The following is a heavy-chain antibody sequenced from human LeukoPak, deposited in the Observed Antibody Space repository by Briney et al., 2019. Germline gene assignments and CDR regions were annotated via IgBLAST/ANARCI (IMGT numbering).Heavy chain of an antibody. Sequence: PGRSLRLSCSASGFTFGDYGMSWFRQAPEKGLEWVGFIRSKAYGVTTEYAASVKGRFTISRDDSKSIAYLQMNSLKSEDTAVYYCTRDPSHYYDSSGYYYNWGQGTLVTVSS. V-gene: IGHV3-49*03. CDR1: GFTFGDYG. D-gene: IGHD3-22*01. CDR2: IRSKAYGVTT. CDR3: TRDPSHYYDSSGYYYN. J-gene: IGHJ4*02.